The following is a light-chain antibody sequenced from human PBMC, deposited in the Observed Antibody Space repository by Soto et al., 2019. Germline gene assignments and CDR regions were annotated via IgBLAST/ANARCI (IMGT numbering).Light chain of an antibody. CDR3: QQYHTYSPWA. Sequence: DIQMTQSPSTLSASVGDRVTITCRASQSISTRLAWYQQKPGKAPKFLIYDASSLQSGVPSRFSGSGSGTEFTLTISSLQPDDFATYYCQQYHTYSPWAFGQGT. J-gene: IGKJ1*01. CDR2: DAS. V-gene: IGKV1-5*01. CDR1: QSISTR.